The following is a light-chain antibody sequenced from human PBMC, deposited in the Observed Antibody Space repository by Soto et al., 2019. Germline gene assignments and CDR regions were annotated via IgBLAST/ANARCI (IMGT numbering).Light chain of an antibody. J-gene: IGKJ5*01. Sequence: EIVLTQSPATLSLSPGDRATLSFRASQSVRTYLTWYQQKPGQAPRLVIYDASNRATGIPARFSGSGSGTDFTLTISSLEPEDFAVYYCQHRSNWPRITFGQGTRLEIK. CDR1: QSVRTY. V-gene: IGKV3-11*01. CDR2: DAS. CDR3: QHRSNWPRIT.